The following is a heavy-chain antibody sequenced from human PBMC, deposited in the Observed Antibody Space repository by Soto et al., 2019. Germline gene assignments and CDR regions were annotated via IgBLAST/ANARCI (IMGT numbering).Heavy chain of an antibody. CDR2: INPNSGGT. Sequence: ASVKVSCKASGYTFTGYYMHWVRQAPGQGLEWMGWINPNSGGTNYAQKFQGWVTMTRDTSISTAYMELSRLRSDDTAVYYCARARYCSGGSCYSEDIPFDYWGQGTLVTVSS. J-gene: IGHJ4*02. D-gene: IGHD2-15*01. CDR3: ARARYCSGGSCYSEDIPFDY. CDR1: GYTFTGYY. V-gene: IGHV1-2*04.